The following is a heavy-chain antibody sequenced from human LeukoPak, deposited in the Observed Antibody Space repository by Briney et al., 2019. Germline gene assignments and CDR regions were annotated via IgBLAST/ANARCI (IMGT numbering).Heavy chain of an antibody. CDR2: ISSSSSYI. CDR3: ARDRYSSGWAPFDY. V-gene: IGHV3-21*01. CDR1: GFTFSSYS. J-gene: IGHJ4*02. Sequence: GGSLRLSCGASGFTFSSYSMNWVRQAPGKGLEWVSSISSSSSYIYYADSVKGRFTISRDNAKNSLYLQMNSLRAEDTAVYYCARDRYSSGWAPFDYWGQGTLVTVSS. D-gene: IGHD6-19*01.